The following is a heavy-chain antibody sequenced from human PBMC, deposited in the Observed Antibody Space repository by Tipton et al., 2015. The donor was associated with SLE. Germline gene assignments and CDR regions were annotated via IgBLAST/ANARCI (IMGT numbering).Heavy chain of an antibody. D-gene: IGHD3-3*01. V-gene: IGHV4-39*01. J-gene: IGHJ3*02. CDR3: ARGNYDFRGRTFDI. CDR2: IYYSGST. Sequence: TLSLTCTVSGGSISSSSYYWGWIRQPPGKGLEWIGSIYYSGSTYYNPSLKSRVTISVDTSKNQFSLKLSSVTAADTAVYYCARGNYDFRGRTFDIWGQGTMVTVSS. CDR1: GGSISSSSYY.